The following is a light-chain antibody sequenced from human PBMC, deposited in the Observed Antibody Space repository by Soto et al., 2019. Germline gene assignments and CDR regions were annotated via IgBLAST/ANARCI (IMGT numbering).Light chain of an antibody. CDR3: SSYTNINTRACV. V-gene: IGLV2-14*01. Sequence: QSALTQPRSVSGPPGQSVSISCSGTSSDVGGYNYVSWYQQHPGKAPKLMIYEVSNRPSGVSNRFSGSKSGNTASLTISGLQAEDEADYYCSSYTNINTRACVFGTGTKLTVL. CDR2: EVS. J-gene: IGLJ1*01. CDR1: SSDVGGYNY.